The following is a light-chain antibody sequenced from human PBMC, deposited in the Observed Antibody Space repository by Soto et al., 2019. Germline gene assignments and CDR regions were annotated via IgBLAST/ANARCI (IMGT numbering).Light chain of an antibody. V-gene: IGKV3-20*01. Sequence: EIVLTQSPGTRSLSPGERATLSCRASQSLGSSYVAWYQQKPGQAPRLLIFGASSRATGIPDRFSGSESGTDFTLTISRLEPEDFAVYYCQQYAGSPLTFGQGAKVEIK. J-gene: IGKJ1*01. CDR2: GAS. CDR3: QQYAGSPLT. CDR1: QSLGSSY.